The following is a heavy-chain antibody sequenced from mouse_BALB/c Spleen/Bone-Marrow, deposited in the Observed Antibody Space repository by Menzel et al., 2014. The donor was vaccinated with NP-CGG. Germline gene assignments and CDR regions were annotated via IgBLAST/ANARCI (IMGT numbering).Heavy chain of an antibody. D-gene: IGHD2-3*01. CDR3: ARDDGYFDY. Sequence: QVQLQQSGAELVRPGTSVKVSCKASGYAFTDYLMEWLKQRPGQGLEWIGVINTGSGSTNYNERFKDKVTLTADKSSSTAYMQLSSLTSDDSAVYLCARDDGYFDYWGQGTILTVSS. CDR2: INTGSGST. J-gene: IGHJ2*01. CDR1: GYAFTDYL. V-gene: IGHV1-54*01.